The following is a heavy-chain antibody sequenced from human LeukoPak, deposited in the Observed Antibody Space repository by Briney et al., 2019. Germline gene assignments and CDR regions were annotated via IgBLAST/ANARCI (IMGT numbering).Heavy chain of an antibody. V-gene: IGHV4-59*01. D-gene: IGHD6-13*01. CDR2: IYYSGSA. Sequence: PSETLSLTCTVSGGSISSYYWSWIRKPPGKGLEWIGYIYYSGSADYNPSLKSRVTLSTDTSKNQFYLRLSSVTAADTAVYYCARGYSSSWYYFDYWGQGTLVTVSS. J-gene: IGHJ4*02. CDR3: ARGYSSSWYYFDY. CDR1: GGSISSYY.